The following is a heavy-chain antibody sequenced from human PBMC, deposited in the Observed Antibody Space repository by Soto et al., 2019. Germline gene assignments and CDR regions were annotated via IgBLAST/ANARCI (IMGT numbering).Heavy chain of an antibody. CDR3: AKASATGKSDGMDV. V-gene: IGHV3-23*01. CDR2: ISSGSNT. J-gene: IGHJ6*02. CDR1: GFPFSSYA. Sequence: EVQLLESGGGLVQPGGSLRLSCVASGFPFSSYAMSWVRQTPGRGLECVSSISSGSNTYYTDSVRGRFTISRDNSKNSLYLQMSSLRADDTALYYCAKASATGKSDGMDVWGLGTTVSVSS. D-gene: IGHD7-27*01.